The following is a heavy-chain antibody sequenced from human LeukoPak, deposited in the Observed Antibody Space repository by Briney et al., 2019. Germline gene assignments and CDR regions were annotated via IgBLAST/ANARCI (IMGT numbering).Heavy chain of an antibody. D-gene: IGHD3-22*01. CDR3: ARAHYDSSGYCYNWFDP. CDR2: IWSDGNNK. CDR1: GFTFSSYA. J-gene: IGHJ5*02. V-gene: IGHV3-33*01. Sequence: GGSLRLSCAASGFTFSSYAMHWVRQAPGKGLEGVAIIWSDGNNKYYADSVEGRFTISRDNAKNSLYLEMNSLRAEDTAVYYCARAHYDSSGYCYNWFDPSGPGTLFTVSS.